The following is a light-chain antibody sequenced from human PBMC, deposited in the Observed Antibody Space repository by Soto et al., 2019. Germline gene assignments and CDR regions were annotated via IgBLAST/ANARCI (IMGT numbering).Light chain of an antibody. CDR1: QSVSSSY. J-gene: IGKJ1*01. CDR2: GAS. V-gene: IGKV3-20*01. Sequence: EIVMTQSPANLCVCPGERATLXCRASQSVSSSYLAWYQQEPGQAPRLLLYGASSRAHGSPDRFSGSGSVTDFTRTISRREPEDFAVYYGQQYGSSPRTFGQGTKVDIK. CDR3: QQYGSSPRT.